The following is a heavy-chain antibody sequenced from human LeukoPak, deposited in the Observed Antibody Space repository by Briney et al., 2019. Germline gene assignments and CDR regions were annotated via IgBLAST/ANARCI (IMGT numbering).Heavy chain of an antibody. CDR3: ASVFGGTTGVSYFDY. D-gene: IGHD1-7*01. CDR1: GGSFSGYY. Sequence: SETLSLTCAVCGGSFSGYYWSWIRQPPGKGLEWIGEINHSGSTNYNPSLKSRVTISVDTSKNQFSLKLSSVTAADTAVYYCASVFGGTTGVSYFDYWGQGTLVTVSS. V-gene: IGHV4-34*01. J-gene: IGHJ4*02. CDR2: INHSGST.